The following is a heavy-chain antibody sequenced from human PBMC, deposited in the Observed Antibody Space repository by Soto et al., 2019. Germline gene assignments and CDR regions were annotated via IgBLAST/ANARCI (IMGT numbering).Heavy chain of an antibody. V-gene: IGHV1-69*06. CDR3: ARVRIRLRFLAWLEIDY. J-gene: IGHJ4*02. Sequence: SVKVSCKASGGTFSSYAISWVRQAPGQGLEWMGGIIPIFGTANYAQKFQGRVTITADKSTSTAYMELSSLRSEDTAVYYCARVRIRLRFLAWLEIDYWGQGTLVTVSS. CDR1: GGTFSSYA. CDR2: IIPIFGTA. D-gene: IGHD3-3*01.